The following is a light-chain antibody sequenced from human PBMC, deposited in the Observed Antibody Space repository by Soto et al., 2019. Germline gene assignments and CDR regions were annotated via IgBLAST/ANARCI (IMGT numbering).Light chain of an antibody. V-gene: IGLV2-14*02. CDR2: EGT. Sequence: QSALTQPASVSGSPGQSITISCTGTNSDLGSYNLVSWFQQHPGKVPKVMIYEGTKRPSGVSDRFSGSKSGTSASLAITGLQAEDEADYYCQSYDRSLSRLVFGGGTKLTVL. J-gene: IGLJ2*01. CDR1: NSDLGSYNL. CDR3: QSYDRSLSRLV.